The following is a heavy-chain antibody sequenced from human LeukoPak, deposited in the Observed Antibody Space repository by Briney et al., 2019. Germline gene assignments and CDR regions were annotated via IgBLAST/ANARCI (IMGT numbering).Heavy chain of an antibody. V-gene: IGHV3-30*04. J-gene: IGHJ4*02. D-gene: IGHD3-10*01. Sequence: PGGSLRLSCAASGFTFSSYAMHWVRQAPGKGLEWVAVISYDGSNKYYADSVKGRFTISRDNSKNTLYLQMNSLRAEDTAVYYCARERSDYGSGSPIVAFDYWGQETLVTVSS. CDR2: ISYDGSNK. CDR3: ARERSDYGSGSPIVAFDY. CDR1: GFTFSSYA.